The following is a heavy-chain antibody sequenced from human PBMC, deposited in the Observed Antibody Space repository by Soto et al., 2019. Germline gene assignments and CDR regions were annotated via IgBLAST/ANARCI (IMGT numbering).Heavy chain of an antibody. J-gene: IGHJ5*02. V-gene: IGHV1-69*08. Sequence: QVQLVQSGAEVKKPGSSVKVSCKASGGTFSTYTITWVRQAPGQGLEWMGRIIPIIGIINYAQKFQGRVTITADXSXCXXYMELTRLRSDDTAVYYCAGDPDSHYNDSHAYSYPWGQGTLVTVSS. CDR2: IIPIIGII. D-gene: IGHD3-22*01. CDR3: AGDPDSHYNDSHAYSYP. CDR1: GGTFSTYT.